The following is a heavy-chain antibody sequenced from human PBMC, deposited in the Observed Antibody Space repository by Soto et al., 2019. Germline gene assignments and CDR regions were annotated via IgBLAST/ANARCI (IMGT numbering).Heavy chain of an antibody. CDR3: ARSVXADIVIKPAANRYGMDV. D-gene: IGHD2-2*01. V-gene: IGHV3-21*01. CDR2: ISSSSSYI. CDR1: GFTLSSYS. J-gene: IGHJ6*02. Sequence: GGSLRLSCAASGFTLSSYSMNWVRQAPGKGLEWVSSISSSSSYIYYADSVKGRFTISRDNAKNSLYLQMSSLRVEDTAVYYCARSVXADIVIKPAANRYGMDVWGQGTTVTVSS.